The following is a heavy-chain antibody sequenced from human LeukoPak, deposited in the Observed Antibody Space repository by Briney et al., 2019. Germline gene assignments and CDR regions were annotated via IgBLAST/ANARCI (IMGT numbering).Heavy chain of an antibody. CDR1: GFTFSSYS. D-gene: IGHD6-19*01. CDR3: ARDIVAGSPDYFDY. V-gene: IGHV3-21*01. CDR2: ISSSSSYI. Sequence: GGSLRLSCAASGFTFSSYSMNWVRQAPGKGLEWVSSISSSSSYIYYADSAKGRFTISRDNAKNSLYLQMNSLRAEDTAVYYCARDIVAGSPDYFDYWGQGTLVTVSS. J-gene: IGHJ4*02.